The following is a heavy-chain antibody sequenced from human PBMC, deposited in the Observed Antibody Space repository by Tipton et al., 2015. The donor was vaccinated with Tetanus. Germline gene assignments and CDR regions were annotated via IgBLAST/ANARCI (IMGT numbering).Heavy chain of an antibody. V-gene: IGHV4-39*01. CDR2: IYFSGST. CDR3: AKLFRVRARGITMVVVVPPGYFDY. D-gene: IGHD3-22*01. Sequence: LRLSCTVSGASISNSSSYWGWIRQSPGKGLEWIGNIYFSGSTYYNPSLKSRATISVDTSKNQFSLRLNSVTAADTAVYYCAKLFRVRARGITMVVVVPPGYFDYWGQGTLVTVSS. CDR1: GASISNSSSY. J-gene: IGHJ4*02.